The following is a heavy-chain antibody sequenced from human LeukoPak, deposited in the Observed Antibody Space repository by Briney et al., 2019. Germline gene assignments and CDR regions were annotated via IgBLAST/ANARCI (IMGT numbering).Heavy chain of an antibody. CDR1: GGSISSYY. J-gene: IGHJ4*02. CDR3: ARSGYYGSGSYYNVAY. Sequence: SETLSLTCTVSGGSISSYYWSWIRQPPGKGLEWIGYIYYSGSTNYNPSLKSRVTISVDTSKNQFSLKLSSVTAADTAVYYCARSGYYGSGSYYNVAYWGQGTLVTVSS. D-gene: IGHD3-10*01. CDR2: IYYSGST. V-gene: IGHV4-59*01.